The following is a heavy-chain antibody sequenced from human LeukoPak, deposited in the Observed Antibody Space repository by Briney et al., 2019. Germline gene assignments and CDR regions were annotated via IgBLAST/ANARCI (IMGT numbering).Heavy chain of an antibody. CDR2: IIPIFGTA. CDR3: ASGYSYGRYDYYYYGMDV. V-gene: IGHV1-69*01. Sequence: AASVNVSCKASGGTFSSYAISWVRQAPGQGLEWMGGIIPIFGTANYAQKFQGRVTITADESTSTAYMELSSLRSEDTAVYYCASGYSYGRYDYYYYGMDVWGQGTTVTVSS. D-gene: IGHD5-18*01. J-gene: IGHJ6*02. CDR1: GGTFSSYA.